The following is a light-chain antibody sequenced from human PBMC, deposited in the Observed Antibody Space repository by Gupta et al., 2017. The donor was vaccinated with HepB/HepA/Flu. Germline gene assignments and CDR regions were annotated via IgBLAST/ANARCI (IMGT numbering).Light chain of an antibody. CDR2: KTS. V-gene: IGKV1-5*03. CDR1: QSVSTW. CDR3: QQYHSYPYT. Sequence: DIQVTQSPSTLSASVGDRVTITCRASQSVSTWLAWYQQKPGKAPNLLIYKTSSLQSGVPSRFSGSGSGTEFTLTISSLQSDDFATYYCQQYHSYPYTFGQGTKLEI. J-gene: IGKJ2*01.